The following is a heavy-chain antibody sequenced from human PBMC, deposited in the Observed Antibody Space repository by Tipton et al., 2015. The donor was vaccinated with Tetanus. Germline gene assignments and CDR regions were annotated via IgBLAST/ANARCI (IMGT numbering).Heavy chain of an antibody. CDR1: GGSISSGGYY. CDR3: AGGSGELSFARAGFDY. CDR2: IYYSGST. V-gene: IGHV4-31*03. J-gene: IGHJ4*02. Sequence: TLSLTCTVSGGSISSGGYYWSWIRQHPGKGLEWIGYIYYSGSTYYNPSLKSRVTISVDTSKNQFSLKLSSVTAADTAVYYCAGGSGELSFARAGFDYWGQGTLVTVSS. D-gene: IGHD3-16*02.